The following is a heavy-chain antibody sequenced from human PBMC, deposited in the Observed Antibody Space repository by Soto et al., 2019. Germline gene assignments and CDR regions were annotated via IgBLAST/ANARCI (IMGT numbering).Heavy chain of an antibody. CDR2: IIPIFGTA. Sequence: QVQLVQSGAEVKKPGSSVKVSCKASGGTFSSYAISWVRQAPGQGLGWMGGIIPIFGTANYAQKFQGRVTITADESTSTAYMELSSLRSEDTAVYYCARGVAAAGTGVYNWFDPWGQGTLVTVSS. CDR3: ARGVAAAGTGVYNWFDP. D-gene: IGHD6-13*01. J-gene: IGHJ5*02. V-gene: IGHV1-69*01. CDR1: GGTFSSYA.